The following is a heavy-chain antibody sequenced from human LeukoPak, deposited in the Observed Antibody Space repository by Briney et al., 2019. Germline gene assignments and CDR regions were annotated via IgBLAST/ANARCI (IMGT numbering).Heavy chain of an antibody. Sequence: GGSLRLSCAASGFTFSGSAMHWVRQASGKGLEWVGRIRSKANSYATAYAASVKGRFTISRDDSKNTAYLQMNSLKTEDTAVYYCAGLVRGYYYMDVWGKGTTVTVSS. CDR3: AGLVRGYYYMDV. V-gene: IGHV3-73*01. CDR1: GFTFSGSA. CDR2: IRSKANSYAT. J-gene: IGHJ6*03. D-gene: IGHD3-10*01.